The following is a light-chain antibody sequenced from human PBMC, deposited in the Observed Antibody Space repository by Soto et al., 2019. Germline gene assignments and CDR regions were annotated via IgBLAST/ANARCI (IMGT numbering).Light chain of an antibody. V-gene: IGLV2-14*03. Sequence: QSALTQPASVSGSPGQSITISCTGTSGDISGYDSVSWYQQHPGKPPKLMIYDVSNRPSGVSNRFSGSKSGNTASLTISGLQTEDEADYYCNSYTSRTTYVFGTGTKVTVL. CDR3: NSYTSRTTYV. J-gene: IGLJ1*01. CDR2: DVS. CDR1: SGDISGYDS.